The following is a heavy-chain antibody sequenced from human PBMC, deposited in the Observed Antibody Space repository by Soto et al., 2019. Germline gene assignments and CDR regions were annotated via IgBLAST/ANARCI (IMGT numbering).Heavy chain of an antibody. CDR1: GFTVSSNY. V-gene: IGHV3-66*01. J-gene: IGHJ2*01. D-gene: IGHD6-19*01. CDR2: LYSGGHA. CDR3: ARTKRWPDPYWYFEL. Sequence: EVQLVESGGGLVQPGGSLRLSCAVSGFTVSSNYLSWVRQAPGKGLEWVSVLYSGGHAFYADSVKGRFAISRDNAKNTRYLQISGLSAEDTAMYSCARTKRWPDPYWYFELWGRGTLVTVSS.